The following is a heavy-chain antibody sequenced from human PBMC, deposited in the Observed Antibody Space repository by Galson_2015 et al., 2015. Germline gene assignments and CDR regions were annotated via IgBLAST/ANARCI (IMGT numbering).Heavy chain of an antibody. CDR3: ARAGRFLEWLLRGGYMDV. J-gene: IGHJ6*03. Sequence: SLRLSCAASGFTFNSYEMNWVRQAPGKGLEWVSYISSSGSTIYYADSVKGRFTISRDNAKNSLYLQMNSLRAEDTAVYYCARAGRFLEWLLRGGYMDVWGKGTTVTVSS. CDR2: ISSSGSTI. V-gene: IGHV3-48*03. CDR1: GFTFNSYE. D-gene: IGHD3-3*01.